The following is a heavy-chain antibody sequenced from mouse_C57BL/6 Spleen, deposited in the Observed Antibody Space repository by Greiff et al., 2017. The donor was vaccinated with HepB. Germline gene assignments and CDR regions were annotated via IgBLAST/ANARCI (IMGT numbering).Heavy chain of an antibody. CDR2: IYPGNSDT. V-gene: IGHV1-5*01. J-gene: IGHJ4*01. Sequence: VQLQQSGTVLARPGASVKMSCKTSGYTFTSYWMHWVKQRPGQGLEWIGAIYPGNSDTSSNQKFKGKAKLTAVTSASTAYMELSSLTNEDSAVYYCTREGIYYDYDGNYYAMDYWGQGTSVTVSS. CDR1: GYTFTSYW. CDR3: TREGIYYDYDGNYYAMDY. D-gene: IGHD2-4*01.